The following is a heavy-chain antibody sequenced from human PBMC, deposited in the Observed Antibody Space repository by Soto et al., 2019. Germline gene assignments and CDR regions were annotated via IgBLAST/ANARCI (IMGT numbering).Heavy chain of an antibody. Sequence: SETLSRTCTVSGGSISSYYWSGIRQPPGKGLEWSGYIYYSGSTNYNPSLKSRVTISVETSKNQFSLKLSSVTAPDTAVYYCARDGKYSYGSLNAAGDYGDEVWGQGTTVTGSS. CDR2: IYYSGST. J-gene: IGHJ6*02. V-gene: IGHV4-59*01. CDR1: GGSISSYY. CDR3: ARDGKYSYGSLNAAGDYGDEV. D-gene: IGHD3-10*01.